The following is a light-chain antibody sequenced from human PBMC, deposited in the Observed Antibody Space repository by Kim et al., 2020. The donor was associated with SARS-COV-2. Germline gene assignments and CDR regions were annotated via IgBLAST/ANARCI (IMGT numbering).Light chain of an antibody. CDR3: RSYAGNNTV. J-gene: IGLJ1*01. Sequence: QSALTQPPPASGSPGQSVTISCTGTSSDVGNYNYVSWYQQHPGKAPKLMIYEVSKRPTGVPDRFSGSKSGNTASLTGSGLQAEDEADYYCRSYAGNNTVFGTGTKLTVL. V-gene: IGLV2-8*01. CDR1: SSDVGNYNY. CDR2: EVS.